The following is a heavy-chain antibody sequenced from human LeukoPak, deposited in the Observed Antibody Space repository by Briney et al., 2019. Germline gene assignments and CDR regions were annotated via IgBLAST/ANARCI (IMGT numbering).Heavy chain of an antibody. J-gene: IGHJ5*02. D-gene: IGHD3-22*01. Sequence: ASVKDSCKASRYTFPSYYMHWVRQAPGHGLVWMGIIYPSGGGTSYAQKFQGRVTMTRDTSTSTVYMELSSLTSEDTAVYYCARAYSCYSIDLWGQGTLVTVSS. CDR1: RYTFPSYY. V-gene: IGHV1-46*01. CDR3: ARAYSCYSIDL. CDR2: IYPSGGGT.